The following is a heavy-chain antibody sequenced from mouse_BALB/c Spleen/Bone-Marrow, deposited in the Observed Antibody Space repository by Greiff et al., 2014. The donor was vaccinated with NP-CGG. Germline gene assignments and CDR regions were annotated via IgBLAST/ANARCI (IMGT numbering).Heavy chain of an antibody. J-gene: IGHJ3*01. CDR1: GYAFTNYL. V-gene: IGHV1-54*01. Sequence: QVQLQQSGAELVRPGTSVKVSCKASGYAFTNYLIEWVKQRPGQGLEWIGVINPGSGGSNYNEKFKGKATLTADKSSSTAYMQLSSLTSDDSAVYFCARDRLAWFAYWAKGLWSLSLQ. D-gene: IGHD2-14*01. CDR2: INPGSGGS. CDR3: ARDRLAWFAY.